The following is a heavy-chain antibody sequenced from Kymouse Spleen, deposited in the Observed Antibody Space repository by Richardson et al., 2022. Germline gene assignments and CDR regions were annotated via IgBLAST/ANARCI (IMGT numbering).Heavy chain of an antibody. CDR3: ARAYYGSGSYLGMDV. CDR2: IYYSGST. CDR1: GGSISSYY. Sequence: QVQLQESGPGLVKPSETLSLTCTVSGGSISSYYWSWIRQPPGKGLEWIGYIYYSGSTNYNPSLKSRVTISVDTSKNQFSLKLSSVTAADTAVYYCARAYYGSGSYLGMDVWGQGTTVTVSS. J-gene: IGHJ6*02. D-gene: IGHD3-10*01. V-gene: IGHV4-59*01.